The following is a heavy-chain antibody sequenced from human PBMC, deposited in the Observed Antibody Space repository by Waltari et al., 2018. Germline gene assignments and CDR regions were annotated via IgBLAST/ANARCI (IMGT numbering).Heavy chain of an antibody. CDR1: GGSISSSSYY. D-gene: IGHD3-10*01. CDR3: ARVVTILPLD. CDR2: IYYSGSS. V-gene: IGHV4-39*07. Sequence: QLQLQESGPGLVKPSETLSLTCTVSGGSISSSSYYWGWIRQPPGKGLELIWGIYYSGSSYNTPDLKSRVTISVDTSKNQFSLKLSSVTAADTAVYYCARVVTILPLDWGQGTLVTVSS. J-gene: IGHJ4*02.